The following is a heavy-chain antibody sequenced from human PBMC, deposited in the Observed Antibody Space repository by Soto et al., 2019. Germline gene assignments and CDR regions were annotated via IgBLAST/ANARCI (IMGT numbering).Heavy chain of an antibody. CDR2: ISAYNGNT. J-gene: IGHJ6*02. D-gene: IGHD2-15*01. V-gene: IGHV1-18*04. CDR3: ARNAGVRYCSGGSCYYYGMDV. CDR1: GYTFTSYG. Sequence: ASVKVSCKASGYTFTSYGISWVRQAPGQGLEWMGWISAYNGNTNYAQKLQGRVTMTTDTSTSTAYMELRSLRSGDTAVYYCARNAGVRYCSGGSCYYYGMDVWGQGTTVTVSS.